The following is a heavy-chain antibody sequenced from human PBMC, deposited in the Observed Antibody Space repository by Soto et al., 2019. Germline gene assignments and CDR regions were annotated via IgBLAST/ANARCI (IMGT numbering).Heavy chain of an antibody. V-gene: IGHV1-69*01. CDR3: ARGRGYSGDEYYYYFDMDV. CDR2: SIPIFGTA. D-gene: IGHD5-12*01. Sequence: QVQLVQSGAEVKKPASSVKVSCKASGGTFNNYPITWVRQAPGEGLEWMGGSIPIFGTANYAQNFQGRVTISVDESTSTAYMELSSLRSEDTAVYYCARGRGYSGDEYYYYFDMDVWGQGTTVTVSS. CDR1: GGTFNNYP. J-gene: IGHJ6*02.